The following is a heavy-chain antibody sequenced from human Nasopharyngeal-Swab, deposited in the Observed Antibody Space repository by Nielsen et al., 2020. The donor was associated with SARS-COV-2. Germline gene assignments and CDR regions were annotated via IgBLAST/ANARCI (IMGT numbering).Heavy chain of an antibody. CDR3: ARAFCSSTSCFDYSNYEFLDY. V-gene: IGHV1-46*01. CDR1: GYTFTSYY. D-gene: IGHD2-2*01. Sequence: ASVKVSCKASGYTFTSYYMHWVRQAPGKGLEWMGIINPSGGSTSYAQKFQGRVTMTRDTSTSTVYMELSSLRSEDTAVYYCARAFCSSTSCFDYSNYEFLDYWGQGTLVTVSS. CDR2: INPSGGST. J-gene: IGHJ4*02.